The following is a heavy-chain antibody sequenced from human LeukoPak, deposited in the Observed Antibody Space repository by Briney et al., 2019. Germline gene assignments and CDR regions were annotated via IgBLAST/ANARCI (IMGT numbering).Heavy chain of an antibody. Sequence: SETLSLTCTVSGGSISTSYYWGWIRQPPGKGLEWIGSIYYSGSTYYNPSLKSRVTISLDTSKNQFSLKLSSVTAADTAVYYCARESECYYGSGSYECRWFDPWGLGTLVTVSS. J-gene: IGHJ5*02. CDR1: GGSISTSYY. CDR2: IYYSGST. CDR3: ARESECYYGSGSYECRWFDP. D-gene: IGHD3-10*01. V-gene: IGHV4-39*07.